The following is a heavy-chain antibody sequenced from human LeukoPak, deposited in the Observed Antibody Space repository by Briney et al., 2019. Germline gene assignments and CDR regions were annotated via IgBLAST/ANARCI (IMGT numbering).Heavy chain of an antibody. V-gene: IGHV3-43*02. CDR2: ISGDGGST. J-gene: IGHJ4*02. CDR3: ARESESSGWYDY. D-gene: IGHD6-19*01. CDR1: GXMFHDYA. Sequence: GGSLGLSCAAPGXMFHDYAIHWVRQAPGKGLEWVSLISGDGGSTFYADSVKGRFTISKDNSKNSLYLQMNSLRSDDTALYYCARESESSGWYDYWGQGTLVTVSS.